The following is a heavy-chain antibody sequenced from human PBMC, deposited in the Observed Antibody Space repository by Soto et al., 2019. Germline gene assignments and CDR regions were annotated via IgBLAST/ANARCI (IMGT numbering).Heavy chain of an antibody. CDR2: ISAYNGNT. CDR3: ARDAFVVVVAASPSYYYGLDV. Sequence: ASVKVSCKASGYTFTSYGISWVRQAPGQGLEWMGWISAYNGNTNYAQKLQGRVTMTTDTSTSTAYMELRSLRSDDTAVYYCARDAFVVVVAASPSYYYGLDVWGQGTTVTVSS. J-gene: IGHJ6*02. V-gene: IGHV1-18*01. CDR1: GYTFTSYG. D-gene: IGHD2-15*01.